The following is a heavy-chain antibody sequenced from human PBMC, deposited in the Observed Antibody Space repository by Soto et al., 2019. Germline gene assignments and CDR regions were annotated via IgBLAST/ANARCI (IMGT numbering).Heavy chain of an antibody. Sequence: GGSLRLSCAASGFTFSSYWMSWVRQAPGKGLEWVANIKQDGSEKYYVDSVKGRFTISRDNAKNSLYLQMNSLRAEDTAVYYCARAGGYSSRDMDVWGKGTTVTVSS. CDR1: GFTFSSYW. J-gene: IGHJ6*03. CDR2: IKQDGSEK. V-gene: IGHV3-7*01. D-gene: IGHD6-13*01. CDR3: ARAGGYSSRDMDV.